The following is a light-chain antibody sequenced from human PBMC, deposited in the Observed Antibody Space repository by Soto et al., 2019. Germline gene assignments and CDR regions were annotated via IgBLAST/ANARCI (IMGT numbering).Light chain of an antibody. CDR1: QSISSY. V-gene: IGKV1-39*01. J-gene: IGKJ2*01. CDR3: QQSYSTPPT. CDR2: AAS. Sequence: DIQMTQSPSSLSASVGDGVTITCRASQSISSYLNWYQQKPGKAPKLLIYAASSLQSGVPSRFSGSGSGTDFTLTISSLQPEDFATYYCQQSYSTPPTFGQGTKLEIK.